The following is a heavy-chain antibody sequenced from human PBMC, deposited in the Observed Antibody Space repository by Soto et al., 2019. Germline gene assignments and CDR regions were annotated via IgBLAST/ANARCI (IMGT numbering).Heavy chain of an antibody. CDR3: TRPCRYCNGGGPGNWFDP. Sequence: QVQLVESGGGLVKPGGSLRLACATSGFTFTDYDMSWIRQAPGKGLEWVSYISYSGTTIYYADSVRGRFAISRDNAEKSLYLHMNSLRAEDTAVYYCTRPCRYCNGGGPGNWFDPWGQGTLDTVSS. CDR2: ISYSGTTI. CDR1: GFTFTDYD. J-gene: IGHJ5*02. D-gene: IGHD2-8*02. V-gene: IGHV3-11*01.